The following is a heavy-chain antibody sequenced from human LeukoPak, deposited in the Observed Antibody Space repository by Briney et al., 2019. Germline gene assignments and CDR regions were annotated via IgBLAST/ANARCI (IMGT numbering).Heavy chain of an antibody. J-gene: IGHJ6*03. CDR2: IYTSGST. CDR1: GGSISSYY. Sequence: PSETLSLTCTVSGGSISSYYWSWIRQPAGKGLEWIGRIYTSGSTNYNPSLKSRVTISVDTSKNQFSLKLSSVTAADTAVYYCARDSSPYYYYYMDVWGKGTTVTVSS. V-gene: IGHV4-4*07. D-gene: IGHD6-13*01. CDR3: ARDSSPYYYYYMDV.